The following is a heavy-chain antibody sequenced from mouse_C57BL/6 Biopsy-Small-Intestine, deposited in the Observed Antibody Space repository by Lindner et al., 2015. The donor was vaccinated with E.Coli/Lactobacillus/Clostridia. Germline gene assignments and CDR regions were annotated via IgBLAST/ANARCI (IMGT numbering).Heavy chain of an antibody. D-gene: IGHD2-1*01. CDR1: GYTFTNYW. J-gene: IGHJ1*03. V-gene: IGHV1-63*01. CDR3: ARSEGYGNYWYFDV. CDR2: IYPGGTYI. Sequence: VQLQESGPELVKPGASVKMSCKASGYTFTNYWIGWAKQRPGHGLEWIGDIYPGGTYINYNEKFKGKATLTADKSSSTAYMQFSSLTSEDSAIYYCARSEGYGNYWYFDVWGTGTTVTVSS.